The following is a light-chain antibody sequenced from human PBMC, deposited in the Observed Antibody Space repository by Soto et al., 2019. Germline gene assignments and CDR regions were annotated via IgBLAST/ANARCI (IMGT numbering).Light chain of an antibody. CDR3: QQYENYWT. CDR2: DAS. J-gene: IGKJ1*01. Sequence: EIVMTQSPATLSVSPGERATLSCRASQSVSSYLAWYQQKPGQAPRLLIYDASNRATGIPARFSGSGSGTDFTLTISSLEPEDFATYYCQQYENYWTFGQGTKVDIK. V-gene: IGKV3-11*01. CDR1: QSVSSY.